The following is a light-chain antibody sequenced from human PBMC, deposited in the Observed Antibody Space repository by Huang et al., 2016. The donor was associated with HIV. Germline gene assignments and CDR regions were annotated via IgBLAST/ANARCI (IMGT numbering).Light chain of an antibody. CDR3: QQDDGYPYT. J-gene: IGKJ2*01. CDR2: DAS. Sequence: DIQMTQSPSTLSASVGDRVTLTCRASQRITMFLAWYQQKPGKAPKLLIYDASSLETGVPYRFSGSGSGTEFTLTISSLQPDDFATYYCQQDDGYPYTFGQGTKVEIK. V-gene: IGKV1-5*01. CDR1: QRITMF.